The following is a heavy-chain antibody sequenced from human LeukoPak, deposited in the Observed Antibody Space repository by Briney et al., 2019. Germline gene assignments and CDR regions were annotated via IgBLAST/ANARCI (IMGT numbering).Heavy chain of an antibody. CDR1: GFTSDDYG. J-gene: IGHJ4*02. Sequence: RPGGSLRLSCAASGFTSDDYGMSWVRQAPGKGLEWVSGINWNGGSTGYADSVKGRFTISRDNAKNSLYLQMNSLRAEDTALYYCARARFGELLSYFDYWGQGTLVTVSS. CDR2: INWNGGST. V-gene: IGHV3-20*04. D-gene: IGHD3-10*02. CDR3: ARARFGELLSYFDY.